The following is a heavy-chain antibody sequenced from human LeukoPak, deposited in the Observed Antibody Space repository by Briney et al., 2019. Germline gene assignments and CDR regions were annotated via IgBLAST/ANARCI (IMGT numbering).Heavy chain of an antibody. V-gene: IGHV1-69*05. CDR3: ARDRWGSIAARRELDY. CDR2: IIPIFGTA. Sequence: ASVKVSCKASGGTFSSYAISWVRQAPGQGLEWMGGIIPIFGTANYAQKLQGRVTMTTDTSTSTAYMELRSLRSDDTAVYYCARDRWGSIAARRELDYWGQGTLVTVSS. J-gene: IGHJ4*02. CDR1: GGTFSSYA. D-gene: IGHD6-6*01.